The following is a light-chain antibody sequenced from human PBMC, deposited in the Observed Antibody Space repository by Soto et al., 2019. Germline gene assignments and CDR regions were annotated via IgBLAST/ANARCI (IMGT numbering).Light chain of an antibody. CDR1: QSISSW. CDR3: LQHNSYPWT. V-gene: IGKV1-5*01. Sequence: QMTQSPSTLSASVGDSVTITCRASQSISSWLAWYQQKPVKAPKLLIYDASSLERGVPSRFNGSGSGTAFTLTISSLHPDDFATYYCLQHNSYPWTFGQGTKVDIK. CDR2: DAS. J-gene: IGKJ1*01.